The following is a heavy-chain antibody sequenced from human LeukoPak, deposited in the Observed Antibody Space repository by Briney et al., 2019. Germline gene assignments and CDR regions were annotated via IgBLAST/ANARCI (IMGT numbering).Heavy chain of an antibody. J-gene: IGHJ5*02. CDR3: ARVTTVTRSPWSWGPKKIGQEVNWFDP. CDR2: VNQDGTEK. D-gene: IGHD4-17*01. V-gene: IGHV3-7*03. CDR1: GFTFNKYW. Sequence: GGSLRLSCAASGFTFNKYWMTWVRQAPGKGLEWVANVNQDGTEKYYVDSVKGRFNISRDNAKNSLYLHMNSLRAEDTAVYYCARVTTVTRSPWSWGPKKIGQEVNWFDPWGQGTLITVS.